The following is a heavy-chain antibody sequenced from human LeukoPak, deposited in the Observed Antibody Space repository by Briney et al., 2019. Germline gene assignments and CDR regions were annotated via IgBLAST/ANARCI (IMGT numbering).Heavy chain of an antibody. CDR3: ARGIVGATLPDAFDI. CDR2: IWYDGSNK. D-gene: IGHD1-26*01. Sequence: GGSLRLSCAASGFTFSSYGKHWVRQAPGKGLEWVAVIWYDGSNKYYADSVKGRFTISRDNSKNTLYLQMNSLRAEDTAAYYCARGIVGATLPDAFDIWGQGTMVTVSS. J-gene: IGHJ3*02. V-gene: IGHV3-33*01. CDR1: GFTFSSYG.